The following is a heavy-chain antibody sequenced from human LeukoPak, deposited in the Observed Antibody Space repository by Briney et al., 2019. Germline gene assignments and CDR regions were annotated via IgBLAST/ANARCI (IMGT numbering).Heavy chain of an antibody. J-gene: IGHJ4*02. CDR2: ISYDGSNK. CDR1: GFTFSSYA. V-gene: IGHV3-30*04. D-gene: IGHD3-16*02. CDR3: ARAGGGLSLGNY. Sequence: GRSLRLSCAASGFTFSSYAMPWVRQAPGKGLEWVAVISYDGSNKYYADSVKGRFTISRDNSKNTLYLQMNSLRAEDTAVYYCARAGGGLSLGNYWGQGTLVTVSS.